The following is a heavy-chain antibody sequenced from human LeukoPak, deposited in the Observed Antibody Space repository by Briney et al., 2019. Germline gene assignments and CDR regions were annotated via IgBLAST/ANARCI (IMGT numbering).Heavy chain of an antibody. Sequence: ASVKVSCKASGYTFTGYYMHWVRQAPGQGLECMGWINPNSGGANYAQKFQGRVTMTRDTSISTAYMELSSLRSDDTAVYYCARDGVVVTAILGYFDYWGQGTLVTVSS. CDR3: ARDGVVVTAILGYFDY. D-gene: IGHD2-21*02. V-gene: IGHV1-2*02. CDR2: INPNSGGA. CDR1: GYTFTGYY. J-gene: IGHJ4*02.